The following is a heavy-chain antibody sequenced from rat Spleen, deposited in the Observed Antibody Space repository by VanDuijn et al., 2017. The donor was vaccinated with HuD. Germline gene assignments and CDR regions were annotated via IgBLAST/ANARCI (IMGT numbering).Heavy chain of an antibody. CDR3: ARRHYGYTDYFDY. CDR2: ISSDGGRN. V-gene: IGHV5-17*01. D-gene: IGHD1-9*01. Sequence: EVQLVESGGDLVQPGRSLKISCAASGFTFSDYAMAWVRQAPRKGREWVATISSDGGRNFYRDSVKGRFTISRDNAKSTLSLQMDSLRSDDTATYYCARRHYGYTDYFDYWGQGVMVTVSS. J-gene: IGHJ2*01. CDR1: GFTFSDYA.